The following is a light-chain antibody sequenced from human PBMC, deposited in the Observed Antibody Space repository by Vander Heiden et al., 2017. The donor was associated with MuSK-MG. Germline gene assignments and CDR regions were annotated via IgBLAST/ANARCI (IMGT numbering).Light chain of an antibody. Sequence: SYELPQPPSVSVSPGQTASITCSGDKWGDKYACWYQQKPGQSPVLVIYQDSKRPSGIPERFSGSNSGNTATLTISGTQAMDEADYYCQAWDSSTVVFGGGTKLTVL. CDR2: QDS. CDR3: QAWDSSTVV. CDR1: KWGDKY. V-gene: IGLV3-1*01. J-gene: IGLJ2*01.